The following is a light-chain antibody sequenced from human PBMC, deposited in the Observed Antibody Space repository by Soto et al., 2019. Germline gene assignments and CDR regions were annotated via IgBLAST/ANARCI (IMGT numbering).Light chain of an antibody. CDR2: DVT. J-gene: IGLJ2*01. V-gene: IGLV2-11*01. CDR3: ASYAGNNNVV. Sequence: QSALTQPRSVSGSPGQSVSISCTGTISDVAGYNYVSWYQHHPGKAPKLLISDVTQRPSWVPDRFSGSKSGNTASLTISELQAEDEADYYCASYAGNNNVVFGGGTKLTVL. CDR1: ISDVAGYNY.